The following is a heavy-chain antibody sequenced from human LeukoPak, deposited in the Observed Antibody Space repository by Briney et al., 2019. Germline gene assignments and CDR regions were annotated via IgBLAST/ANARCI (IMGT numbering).Heavy chain of an antibody. CDR2: ITGAGNFI. V-gene: IGHV3-21*01. J-gene: IGHJ4*02. D-gene: IGHD4-23*01. CDR3: ARDVHGGAFDY. CDR1: GFTLSGYS. Sequence: PGGSLRLSCAASGFTLSGYSMNWVRQAPGKGLEWVSSITGAGNFINYADSVRGRFSISRDNPMKSLYLQMNNLRADDSAVYYCARDVHGGAFDYWGQGTLVTVSS.